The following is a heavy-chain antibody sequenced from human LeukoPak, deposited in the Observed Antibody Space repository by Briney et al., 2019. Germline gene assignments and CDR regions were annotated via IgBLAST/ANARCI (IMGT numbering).Heavy chain of an antibody. Sequence: GASVKVSCKASGGTFSSYAISWVRQAPGQGLEWMGGVIPIFATANYAQKFQGRVTITTDESTSTAYMELSSLRSEDTAVYYCASLTRDGYNFDYYYMDVWGKGTTVTVSS. V-gene: IGHV1-69*05. CDR1: GGTFSSYA. CDR2: VIPIFATA. CDR3: ASLTRDGYNFDYYYMDV. D-gene: IGHD5-24*01. J-gene: IGHJ6*03.